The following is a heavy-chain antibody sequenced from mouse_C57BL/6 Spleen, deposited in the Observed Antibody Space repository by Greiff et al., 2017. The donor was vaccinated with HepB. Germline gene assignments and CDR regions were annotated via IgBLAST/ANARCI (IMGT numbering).Heavy chain of an antibody. Sequence: LVESGPELVKPGASVKISCKASGYAFSSSWMNWVKQRPGKGLEWIGRIYPGDGDTNYNGKFKGKATLTADKSSSTAYMQLSSLTSEDSAVYFCARSFYDYEDYWGQGTTLTVSS. CDR3: ARSFYDYEDY. D-gene: IGHD2-4*01. CDR2: IYPGDGDT. J-gene: IGHJ2*01. V-gene: IGHV1-82*01. CDR1: GYAFSSSW.